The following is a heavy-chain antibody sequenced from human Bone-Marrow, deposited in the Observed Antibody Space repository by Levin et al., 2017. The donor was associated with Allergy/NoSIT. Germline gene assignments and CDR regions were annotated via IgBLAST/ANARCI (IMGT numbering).Heavy chain of an antibody. J-gene: IGHJ4*02. CDR1: GFTFSSYA. CDR3: AKDNPRTSSSPLDY. D-gene: IGHD6-13*01. CDR2: ISGSGGST. Sequence: GESLKISCAASGFTFSSYAMSWVRQAPGKGLEWVSAISGSGGSTYYADSVKGRFTISRDNSKNTLYLQMNSLRAEDTAVYYCAKDNPRTSSSPLDYWGQGTLVTVSS. V-gene: IGHV3-23*01.